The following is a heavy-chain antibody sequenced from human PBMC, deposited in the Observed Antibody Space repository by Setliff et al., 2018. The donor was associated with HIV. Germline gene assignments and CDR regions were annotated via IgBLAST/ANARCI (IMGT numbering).Heavy chain of an antibody. CDR2: IYSGGST. J-gene: IGHJ4*02. CDR1: GFTVSSNY. D-gene: IGHD2-8*02. Sequence: GGSLRLSCAASGFTVSSNYMSWVRQAPGKGLEWVSVIYSGGSTYYADSVEGRFTISRDNSKNTLYLQMISLRADDTAVYYCAKSLLVAGNDYWGQGTLVTVSS. CDR3: AKSLLVAGNDY. V-gene: IGHV3-53*01.